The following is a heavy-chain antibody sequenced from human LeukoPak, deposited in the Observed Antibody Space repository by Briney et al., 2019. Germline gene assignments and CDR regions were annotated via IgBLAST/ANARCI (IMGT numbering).Heavy chain of an antibody. CDR2: INPNSGGT. CDR1: GYTFTGYY. V-gene: IGHV1-2*02. J-gene: IGHJ4*02. Sequence: ASVKVSCKASGYTFTGYYMHWVRLAPGQGLEWMGWINPNSGGTNYAQKFQGRVTMTRDTSISTAYMELSRLRSDDTAVYYCVRGRFLEWLTLFDYWGQGTLVTVSS. CDR3: VRGRFLEWLTLFDY. D-gene: IGHD3-3*01.